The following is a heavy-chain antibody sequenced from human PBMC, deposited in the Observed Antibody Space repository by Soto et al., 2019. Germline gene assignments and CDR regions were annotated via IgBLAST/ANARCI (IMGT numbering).Heavy chain of an antibody. J-gene: IGHJ6*02. V-gene: IGHV4-30-4*01. CDR3: ARERGAGHYYYYYGMDV. CDR1: GGSISSGDYY. Sequence: QVQLQESGPGLFKPSQTLSLTCTVSGGSISSGDYYWSWIRQPPGKGLEWIGYIYYSGRTYYNPSLKSRVTVSVDSSKSQFSMQLSSVTAADTVVYYWARERGAGHYYYYYGMDVCGQGTTVTVSS. D-gene: IGHD2-21*02. CDR2: IYYSGRT.